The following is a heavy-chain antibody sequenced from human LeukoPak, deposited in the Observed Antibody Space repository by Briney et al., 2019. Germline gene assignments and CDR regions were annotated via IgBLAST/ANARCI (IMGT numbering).Heavy chain of an antibody. CDR1: GFTFGSYE. V-gene: IGHV3-48*03. D-gene: IGHD6-13*01. CDR3: ARHSIAAAGLLYYYYYMDV. CDR2: ISSSGSTI. J-gene: IGHJ6*03. Sequence: GGSLRLSCAASGFTFGSYEMNWVRQAPGKGLEWVSYISSSGSTIYYADPVKGRFTISRDNAKNSLYLQMNSLRAEDTAVYYCARHSIAAAGLLYYYYYMDVWGKGTTVTVSS.